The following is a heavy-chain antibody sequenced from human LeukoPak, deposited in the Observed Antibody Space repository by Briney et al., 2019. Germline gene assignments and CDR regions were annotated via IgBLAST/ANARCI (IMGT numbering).Heavy chain of an antibody. CDR2: INPNSGGT. CDR1: GYTFTGYY. CDR3: ASSYDSSGYYLDY. J-gene: IGHJ4*02. D-gene: IGHD3-22*01. V-gene: IGHV1-2*02. Sequence: ASVKVSCKASGYTFTGYYMHWVRQAPGQGLEWMGWINPNSGGTNYAQKFQGRVTMTRDTSISTAYMELSRLRSDDTAVYYCASSYDSSGYYLDYWGQGTLVTVSS.